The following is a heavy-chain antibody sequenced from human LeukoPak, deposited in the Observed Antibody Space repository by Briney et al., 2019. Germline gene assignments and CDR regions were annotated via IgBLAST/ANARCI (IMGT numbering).Heavy chain of an antibody. CDR2: ITANTRGSIT. Sequence: GGSLRLSCVTSGFSFSTYDMSWVRQAPGKGLEWVSGITANTRGSITYYADSVKGRFTISRDSSKDTLYLQMNSLRVEDTAVYFCARGGYFSFDYWGQGTLVTVSS. CDR1: GFSFSTYD. D-gene: IGHD2/OR15-2a*01. CDR3: ARGGYFSFDY. J-gene: IGHJ4*02. V-gene: IGHV3-23*01.